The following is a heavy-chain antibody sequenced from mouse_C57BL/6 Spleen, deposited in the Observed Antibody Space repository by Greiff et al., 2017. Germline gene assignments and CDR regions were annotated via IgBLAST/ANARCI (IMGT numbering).Heavy chain of an antibody. J-gene: IGHJ1*03. CDR1: GFTFSDYY. Sequence: EVQLVESEGGLVQPGSSMKLSCTASGFTFSDYYMAWVRQVPEKGLEWVANINYDGSSTYYLDSLKSRFIISRDNAKNILYLQMSSLKSEDTATYYCARDLRYGNSYWYFDVWGTGTTVTVSS. D-gene: IGHD2-1*01. CDR2: INYDGSST. V-gene: IGHV5-16*01. CDR3: ARDLRYGNSYWYFDV.